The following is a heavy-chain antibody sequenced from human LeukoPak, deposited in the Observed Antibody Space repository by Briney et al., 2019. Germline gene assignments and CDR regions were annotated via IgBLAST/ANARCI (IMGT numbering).Heavy chain of an antibody. V-gene: IGHV4-38-2*02. CDR2: IYHSGST. J-gene: IGHJ4*02. Sequence: SETLSLTCTVSGYSISSGYYWGWIRQPPGKGLEWIGSIYHSGSTYYNPSLKSRVTISVDTSKNQFSLKLSSVTAADTAVYYCARAERYGGYVRWGQGTLVTVSS. CDR1: GYSISSGYY. CDR3: ARAERYGGYVR. D-gene: IGHD5-12*01.